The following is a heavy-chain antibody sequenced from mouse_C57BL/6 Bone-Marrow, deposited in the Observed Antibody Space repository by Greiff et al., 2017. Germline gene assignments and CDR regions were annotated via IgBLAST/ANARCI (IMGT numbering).Heavy chain of an antibody. CDR1: GYTFTSYC. D-gene: IGHD3-3*01. J-gene: IGHJ2*01. V-gene: IGHV1-64*01. Sequence: QVHVKQPGAELVKPGASVKLSCKASGYTFTSYCMHWLKQRPGQGLEWIGMNTPNSGSTNYNEKFKSKATLTVDKSSSAAYMKLSSLTSEDSAVYNCARGGDAYFDFWGRGTTLTVSA. CDR3: ARGGDAYFDF. CDR2: NTPNSGST.